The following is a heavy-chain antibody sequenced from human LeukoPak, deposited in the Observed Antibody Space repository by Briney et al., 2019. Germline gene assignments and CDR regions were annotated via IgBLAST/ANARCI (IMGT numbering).Heavy chain of an antibody. V-gene: IGHV6-1*01. J-gene: IGHJ4*02. CDR1: GASVSSNSAA. Sequence: SQTLSLTCAISGASVSSNSAAWNWIRQSPSRGLEWLGRTYYRSKWYSEFAVSVQSRLTIKSDTSQNQFSLQLISVTPEDTAVYYCARGVTVYYDSSGYYYFDYWGQGTLVTVSS. D-gene: IGHD3-22*01. CDR2: TYYRSKWYS. CDR3: ARGVTVYYDSSGYYYFDY.